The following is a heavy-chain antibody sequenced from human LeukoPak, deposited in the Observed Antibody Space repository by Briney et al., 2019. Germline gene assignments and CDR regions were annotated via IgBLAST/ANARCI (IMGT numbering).Heavy chain of an antibody. CDR2: IYPGDSDT. Sequence: GESLKISCKGSGYSFTSYWIGWARQMPGKGLEWMGIIYPGDSDTRYSPSFQGQVTISADKSISTAYLQWSSLKASDTAMYYCAVLEGQLWPDDAFDIWGQGTMVTVSS. D-gene: IGHD5-18*01. J-gene: IGHJ3*02. CDR1: GYSFTSYW. CDR3: AVLEGQLWPDDAFDI. V-gene: IGHV5-51*01.